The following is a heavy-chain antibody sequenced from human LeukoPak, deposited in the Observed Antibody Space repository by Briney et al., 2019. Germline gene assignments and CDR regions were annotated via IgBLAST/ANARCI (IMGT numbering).Heavy chain of an antibody. D-gene: IGHD6-13*01. CDR3: AREDSSSWYY. V-gene: IGHV3-23*01. CDR1: GFTFSSYD. Sequence: GGSLRLSCEGSGFTFSSYDLSWVRQAQGKGLEWVAAISRSGSTPYYAASVKGRFTVSRDNSKNTLFLQMNSLRSDDTAVYYCAREDSSSWYYWGQGTLVTVSS. J-gene: IGHJ4*02. CDR2: ISRSGSTP.